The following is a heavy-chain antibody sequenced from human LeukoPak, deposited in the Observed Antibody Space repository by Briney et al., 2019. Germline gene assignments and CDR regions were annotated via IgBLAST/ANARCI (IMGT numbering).Heavy chain of an antibody. CDR2: IFGSGGSA. CDR3: GKTTTGYSSGRNPAWPVDY. V-gene: IGHV3-23*01. CDR1: GFTFSSYA. Sequence: GGSLRLSCTASGFTFSSYAMYWVRQAPGKGLEWISGIFGSGGSAHYADSVKGRFTISRDNSQNTVYLQMNSLRAEDTAVYYCGKTTTGYSSGRNPAWPVDYWGQGTLVTVSS. D-gene: IGHD6-19*01. J-gene: IGHJ4*02.